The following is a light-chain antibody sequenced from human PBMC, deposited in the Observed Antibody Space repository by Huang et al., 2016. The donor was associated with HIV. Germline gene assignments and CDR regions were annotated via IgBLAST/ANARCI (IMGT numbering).Light chain of an antibody. CDR3: QQYNNWPPLIT. J-gene: IGKJ5*01. Sequence: EIVMTQSPATLAGSPGERATLACRASQSVSSNLACDQQKPGHAPRRLTDGASTRATGIPDRVSGSESGTEFTLTISSLQSEDFAVYYCQQYNNWPPLITFGQGTRLEIK. V-gene: IGKV3-15*01. CDR2: GAS. CDR1: QSVSSN.